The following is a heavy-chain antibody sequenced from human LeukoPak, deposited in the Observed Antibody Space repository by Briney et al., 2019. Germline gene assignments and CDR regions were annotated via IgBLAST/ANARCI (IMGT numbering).Heavy chain of an antibody. D-gene: IGHD3-3*01. J-gene: IGHJ4*02. V-gene: IGHV3-30*02. CDR1: GFTFSGSG. CDR3: ARDYDFWSGYYSPTRGYFGY. Sequence: GGSLRLSCAASGFTFSGSGMHWVRQAPGKGLEWVTFIRYDGSNKYYTDSVKGRFTISRDNSKNTLYLQMDSLRAEDTAVYYCARDYDFWSGYYSPTRGYFGYWGEGTLVTVSS. CDR2: IRYDGSNK.